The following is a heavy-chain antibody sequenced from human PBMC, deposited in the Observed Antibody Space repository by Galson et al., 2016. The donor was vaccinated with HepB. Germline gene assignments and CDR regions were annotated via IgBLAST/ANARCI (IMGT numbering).Heavy chain of an antibody. CDR1: GYTFTTYG. CDR3: ARDLRYSSSPSDYYYMDV. CDR2: ISAYYGNT. J-gene: IGHJ6*03. V-gene: IGHV1-18*01. D-gene: IGHD6-13*01. Sequence: SVKVSCKASGYTFTTYGISWVRQAPGQGLEWMGWISAYYGNTKSTQKLQGRVTMTRDTSTSTAYMELRSLRSADTAVYYCARDLRYSSSPSDYYYMDVWGKGTPVTVSS.